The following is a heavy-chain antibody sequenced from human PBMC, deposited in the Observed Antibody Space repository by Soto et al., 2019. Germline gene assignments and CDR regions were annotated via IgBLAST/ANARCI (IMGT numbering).Heavy chain of an antibody. D-gene: IGHD2-15*01. J-gene: IGHJ4*02. CDR3: ARTRFYWVVTRELDY. V-gene: IGHV4-34*01. Sequence: PSETLCLRCAVDWGSFSGHYWSWIRQPPGKGLEWIGEINHSGSTNYNPSLKSRVTISVDTSKNQFSLKLSSVTAADTAVYYCARTRFYWVVTRELDYWGQGTLVTVSS. CDR1: WGSFSGHY. CDR2: INHSGST.